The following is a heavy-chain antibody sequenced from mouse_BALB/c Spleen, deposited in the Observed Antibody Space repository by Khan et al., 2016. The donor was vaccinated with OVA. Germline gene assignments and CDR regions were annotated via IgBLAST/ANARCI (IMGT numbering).Heavy chain of an antibody. J-gene: IGHJ2*01. CDR3: ARGNYYGYYFDC. CDR1: GYSITSGYA. V-gene: IGHV3-2*02. Sequence: EVQLQESGPGLVKPSQSLSLTCTVTGYSITSGYAWNWIRQFPGNKLEWMGYISYSGVTSYTPSLKSRISITRDTSKNQFFLQLNSVTTEDTATYYCARGNYYGYYFDCWGQCTTLTVSS. CDR2: ISYSGVT. D-gene: IGHD1-1*01.